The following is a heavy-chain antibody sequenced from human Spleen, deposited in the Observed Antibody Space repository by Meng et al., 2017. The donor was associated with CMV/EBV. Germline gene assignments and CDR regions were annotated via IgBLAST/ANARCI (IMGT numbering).Heavy chain of an antibody. Sequence: SETLSLTCTVSGYSISSGYYWGWIRQPPGKGLEWIGSIYYIGSTYYNPSLKSRVTISVDTSKNQFYLKLSSVTAADTAVYYCARRATIYTWGQGTLVTVSS. CDR2: IYYIGST. CDR3: ARRATIYT. V-gene: IGHV4-38-2*02. D-gene: IGHD4/OR15-4a*01. J-gene: IGHJ5*02. CDR1: GYSISSGYY.